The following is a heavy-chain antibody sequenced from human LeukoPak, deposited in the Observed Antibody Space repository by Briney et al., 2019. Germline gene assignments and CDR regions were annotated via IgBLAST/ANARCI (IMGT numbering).Heavy chain of an antibody. V-gene: IGHV3-7*01. Sequence: GGSLRLSCAASGFTFSSYWTSWVRQAPGKGLECVANIEKDGSKKYYVDSVKSRFTISRDNAKYSLYLQMNSLRAEDSAVYYCARIKYSYGIDYWGQGTLVTVSS. J-gene: IGHJ4*02. CDR2: IEKDGSKK. D-gene: IGHD3-10*01. CDR3: ARIKYSYGIDY. CDR1: GFTFSSYW.